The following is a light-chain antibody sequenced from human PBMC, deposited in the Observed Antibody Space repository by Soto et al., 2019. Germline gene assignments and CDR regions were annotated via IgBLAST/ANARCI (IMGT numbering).Light chain of an antibody. CDR3: SSYTSSGLVI. Sequence: QSALTQPASVSGSPGQSITISCTGTSSDVGGSNYVSWYQQHPGKAPKLMIYDVSDRPSGVSNRFSGSKSDNTASLTISGLQAEDEADYYCSSYTSSGLVIFGGGTKLTVL. CDR1: SSDVGGSNY. V-gene: IGLV2-14*03. J-gene: IGLJ2*01. CDR2: DVS.